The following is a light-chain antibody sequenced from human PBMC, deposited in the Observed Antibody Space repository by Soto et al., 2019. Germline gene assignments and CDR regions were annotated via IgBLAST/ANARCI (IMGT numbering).Light chain of an antibody. V-gene: IGKV1-33*01. Sequence: DIQMTQSPSSLSASIGDRVTISCQASQDIGNFLNWYQQKPGKAPYLLIYDASNLDTGVSSRFSGSGSGRDFSFTITSLQPDDVATNFCQQYGSLTITFSQGTRLDIK. CDR3: QQYGSLTIT. CDR2: DAS. CDR1: QDIGNF. J-gene: IGKJ5*01.